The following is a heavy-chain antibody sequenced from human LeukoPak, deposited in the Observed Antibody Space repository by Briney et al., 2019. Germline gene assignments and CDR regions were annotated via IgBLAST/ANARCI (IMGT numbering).Heavy chain of an antibody. CDR2: ISWNSGSI. CDR1: GFTFDDYA. CDR3: AKDQTMVRGVISPYFDY. Sequence: GGSLRLYCAASGFTFDDYAMHWVRQAPGKGLEGVSGISWNSGSIGYADSVKGRFTISRDNAKNSMYLQMNSLRAEDTALYYCAKDQTMVRGVISPYFDYWGQGTLVTVSS. J-gene: IGHJ4*02. D-gene: IGHD3-10*01. V-gene: IGHV3-9*01.